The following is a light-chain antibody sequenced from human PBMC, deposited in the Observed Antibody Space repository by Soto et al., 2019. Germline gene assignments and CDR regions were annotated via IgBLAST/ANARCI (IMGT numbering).Light chain of an antibody. CDR3: ASYTSSSSYV. Sequence: ALTQPASVSGSPGQSITISCTGTSNDVGGYNYVSWYQHHPGKAPKLMIYEASNRPSGVSNRFSGSKSGNTASLTISGLQAGDEADYYCASYTSSSSYVFGTGTKVTVL. V-gene: IGLV2-14*01. J-gene: IGLJ1*01. CDR2: EAS. CDR1: SNDVGGYNY.